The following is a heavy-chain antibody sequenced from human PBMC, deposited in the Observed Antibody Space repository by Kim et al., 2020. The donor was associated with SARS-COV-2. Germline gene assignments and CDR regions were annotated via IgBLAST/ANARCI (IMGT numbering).Heavy chain of an antibody. D-gene: IGHD3-22*01. CDR3: ARDGGTDYYDSSFDY. J-gene: IGHJ4*02. V-gene: IGHV1-3*01. Sequence: SQECQGRVTITRDTSANTAYMELSSLRSEDTAVYYCARDGGTDYYDSSFDYWGQGTLVTVSS.